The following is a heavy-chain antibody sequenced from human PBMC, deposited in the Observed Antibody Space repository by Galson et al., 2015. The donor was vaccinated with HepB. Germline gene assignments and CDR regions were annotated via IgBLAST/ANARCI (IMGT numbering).Heavy chain of an antibody. J-gene: IGHJ3*02. D-gene: IGHD3-16*01. CDR1: GFTFSNAW. CDR2: IKSKTDGGTT. CDR3: TTGLGYYGVAFEI. Sequence: SLRLSCAASGFTFSNAWMSWVRQAPGKGLEWVGRIKSKTDGGTTDYAAPVKGRFTISRDDSKNTLYLQMNSLKTEDTAVYYCTTGLGYYGVAFEIWGQGTMVTVSS. V-gene: IGHV3-15*01.